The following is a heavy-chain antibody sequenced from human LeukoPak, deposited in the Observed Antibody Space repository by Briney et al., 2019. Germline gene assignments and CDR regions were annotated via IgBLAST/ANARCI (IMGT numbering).Heavy chain of an antibody. Sequence: HPGGSLRLSCAASGFTFDHYTMYWVRQGPEKGLEWVSLISMDGVNTFYADSVKGRFTISRDNNKNSLYLQMNGLRTDDTGLYYCVKGRRRGYAYGTLESWGQGTLVTVSS. CDR2: ISMDGVNT. CDR3: VKGRRRGYAYGTLES. CDR1: GFTFDHYT. J-gene: IGHJ4*02. D-gene: IGHD5-18*01. V-gene: IGHV3-43*01.